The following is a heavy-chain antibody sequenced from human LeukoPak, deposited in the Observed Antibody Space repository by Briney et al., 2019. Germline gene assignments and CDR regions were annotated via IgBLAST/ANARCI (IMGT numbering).Heavy chain of an antibody. CDR1: GVSISSYY. D-gene: IGHD6-19*01. J-gene: IGHJ4*02. Sequence: SETLSLTCTISGVSISSYYWSWIRQPPGKGLEWIGYIYYSGSTNYNPSLKSRVTISVDTSKNQFSLKLSSVTAADTAVYYCASTERSVAVAVTFYFDYWGQGTLVTVSS. CDR3: ASTERSVAVAVTFYFDY. V-gene: IGHV4-59*08. CDR2: IYYSGST.